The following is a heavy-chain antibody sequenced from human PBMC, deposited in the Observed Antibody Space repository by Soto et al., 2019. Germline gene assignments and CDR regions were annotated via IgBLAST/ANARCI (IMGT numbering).Heavy chain of an antibody. V-gene: IGHV4-34*01. D-gene: IGHD2-15*01. CDR2: ISHSGST. CDR3: ARGNIVVVVAASTLEYYFDY. Sequence: PSETLSLTCAVYGWSFSGYYWSWIRQPPGMGLEWIGEISHSGSTNYNPSLKSRVTISVDTSKNQFSLKLSSVTAADTAVYYCARGNIVVVVAASTLEYYFDYWGQGNLVTVSS. J-gene: IGHJ4*02. CDR1: GWSFSGYY.